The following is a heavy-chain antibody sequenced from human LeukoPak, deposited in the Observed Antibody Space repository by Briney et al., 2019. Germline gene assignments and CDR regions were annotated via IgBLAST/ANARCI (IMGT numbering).Heavy chain of an antibody. D-gene: IGHD1-26*01. CDR3: AKDLYSGNYANPYYYYYYMDV. Sequence: PGGSLRLSCAASGFTFSSYGMSWVRQAPGKGLEWVSAISGSGGSTYYADSVKGRFTISRDNSKNRLYLQMNSLRAEDTAVYYCAKDLYSGNYANPYYYYYYMDVWGKGTTVTVSS. CDR2: ISGSGGST. CDR1: GFTFSSYG. J-gene: IGHJ6*03. V-gene: IGHV3-23*01.